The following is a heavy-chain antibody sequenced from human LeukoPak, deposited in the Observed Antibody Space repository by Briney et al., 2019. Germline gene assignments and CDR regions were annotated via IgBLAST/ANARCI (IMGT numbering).Heavy chain of an antibody. D-gene: IGHD3-9*01. Sequence: ASVKVSSEASGYTFTVFTMHGVPQAPGQGLEWMGWINPNSGGTNYAQKFQGRVTMTRDTSISTAYVELSRLRSDDTAVYYCARVLGHFDWFFFDYWGQGTLVTVSS. CDR1: GYTFTVFT. J-gene: IGHJ4*02. CDR2: INPNSGGT. CDR3: ARVLGHFDWFFFDY. V-gene: IGHV1-2*02.